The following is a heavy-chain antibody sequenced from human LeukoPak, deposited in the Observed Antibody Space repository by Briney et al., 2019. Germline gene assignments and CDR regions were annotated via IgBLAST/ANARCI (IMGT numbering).Heavy chain of an antibody. V-gene: IGHV3-21*01. CDR2: ISSSSSYI. D-gene: IGHD3-16*01. CDR1: GFTFSSYS. Sequence: GGSLRLSCAASGFTFSSYSMNWVRQAPGKGLEWDSSISSSSSYIYYADSVKGRFTISRDNAKNSLYLQMNSLRAEDTAVYYCARVKTYDYVWGSYGTKTHLDYWGPGTLVTVSS. CDR3: ARVKTYDYVWGSYGTKTHLDY. J-gene: IGHJ4*02.